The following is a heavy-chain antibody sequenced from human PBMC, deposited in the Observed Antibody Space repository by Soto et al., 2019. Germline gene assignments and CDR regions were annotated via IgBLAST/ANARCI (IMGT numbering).Heavy chain of an antibody. V-gene: IGHV3-23*01. J-gene: IGHJ4*02. Sequence: VGSLRLSCAASGFTFSSYSMSWVRQAPGKGLEWVSGFRSGGDDDTTYYVDSVRGRFTISRDNSKNTLFLQMNSLRAEDTAIYYCAKKVNSGSGSQFFDYWGQGTLVTVSS. CDR1: GFTFSSYS. CDR3: AKKVNSGSGSQFFDY. D-gene: IGHD3-10*01. CDR2: FRSGGDDDTT.